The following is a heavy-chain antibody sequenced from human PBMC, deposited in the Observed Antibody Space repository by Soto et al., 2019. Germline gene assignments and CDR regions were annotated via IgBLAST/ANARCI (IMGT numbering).Heavy chain of an antibody. CDR3: ARVRTLFGMNYYYMDV. CDR1: GGSISSSSYY. D-gene: IGHD3-10*01. J-gene: IGHJ6*03. Sequence: PSETLSLTCTVSGGSISSSSYYWGWIRQPPGKGLEWIGEINHSGSTNYNPSLKSRVTISVDTSKNQFSLKLSSVTAADTAVYYCARVRTLFGMNYYYMDVWGKGTTVTVSS. V-gene: IGHV4-39*01. CDR2: INHSGST.